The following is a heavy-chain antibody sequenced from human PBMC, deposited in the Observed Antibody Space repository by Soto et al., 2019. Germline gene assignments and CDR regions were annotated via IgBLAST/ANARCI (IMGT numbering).Heavy chain of an antibody. Sequence: QVQLQQWGAGLLKPSETLSLTCAVYGGSFSGYYWSWIRQPPGKGLQWIGEINHSGSTNYNPSLKIRVTISVDTSKNQFSLKLSSVTAADTAVYYCARVADPDYPGGRYFDYWGQGTLVTVSS. V-gene: IGHV4-34*01. D-gene: IGHD5-12*01. J-gene: IGHJ4*02. CDR2: INHSGST. CDR3: ARVADPDYPGGRYFDY. CDR1: GGSFSGYY.